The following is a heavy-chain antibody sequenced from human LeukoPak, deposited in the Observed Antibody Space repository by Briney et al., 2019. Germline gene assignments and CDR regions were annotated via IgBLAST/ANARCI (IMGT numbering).Heavy chain of an antibody. CDR1: GFTFSSYW. D-gene: IGHD3-10*01. Sequence: GGSLRLSCAASGFTFSSYWMSWVRQAPGKGLEWVANINGDESEKYYVDSVKARFTISRDNAKNSLYLQMNSLRVDDTAIYYRSRGEGDDYWGQGTLVTVSS. CDR2: INGDESEK. CDR3: SRGEGDDY. V-gene: IGHV3-7*01. J-gene: IGHJ4*02.